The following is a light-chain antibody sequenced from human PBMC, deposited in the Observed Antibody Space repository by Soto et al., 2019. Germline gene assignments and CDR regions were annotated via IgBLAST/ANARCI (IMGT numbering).Light chain of an antibody. CDR2: AES. CDR3: QKSYSSPPT. J-gene: IGKJ1*01. CDR1: QGISSY. Sequence: AIRMTQSPSSFSASRGDRVTSTCRASQGISSYLAWYQQKPGKAPKIMIYAESTLQSGVPSRFSGSRSGPDFNLTISSLQPEDFATYYCQKSYSSPPTCGQGTKVDIK. V-gene: IGKV1-8*01.